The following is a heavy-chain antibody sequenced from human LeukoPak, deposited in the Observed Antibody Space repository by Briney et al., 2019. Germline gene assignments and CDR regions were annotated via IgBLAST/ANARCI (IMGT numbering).Heavy chain of an antibody. D-gene: IGHD6-13*01. CDR1: GFTFSSYA. Sequence: GSLRLSCAASGFTFSSYAMSWVRQPPGKGLEWIGEINHSGSTNYNPSLKSRVTISVDTSKNQFSLKLSSVTAADTAVYYCARSSSWPSDWGQGTLVTVSS. J-gene: IGHJ4*02. CDR2: INHSGST. V-gene: IGHV4-34*01. CDR3: ARSSSWPSD.